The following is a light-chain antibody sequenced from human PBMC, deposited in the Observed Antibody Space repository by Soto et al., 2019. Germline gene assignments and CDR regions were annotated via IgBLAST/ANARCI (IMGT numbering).Light chain of an antibody. CDR1: QSVISND. Sequence: SVLTQSPGTLDLSPGERATLSCMASQSVISNDLAWDQQDPGQAPRHLLYGASSRATGIPYSFSGSGSVIDLAVTCSRLEPEDLGVYDCRRYGLSAYTVGQGTTQQIK. V-gene: IGKV3-20*01. CDR2: GAS. J-gene: IGKJ2*01. CDR3: RRYGLSAYT.